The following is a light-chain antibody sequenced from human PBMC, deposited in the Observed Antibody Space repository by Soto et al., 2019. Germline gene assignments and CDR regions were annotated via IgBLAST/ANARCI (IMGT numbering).Light chain of an antibody. J-gene: IGKJ1*01. CDR1: QSVSSSY. Sequence: EIVLTQSPGXLYLSPGQRATLSCRASQSVSSSYLAWYQQKPGQAPRLLIYGASSRATGIPDRFSGSGSGTDFTLTISRLEPEDFAVYYCQQYGSSPTTFGQGTKVDIK. CDR3: QQYGSSPTT. V-gene: IGKV3-20*01. CDR2: GAS.